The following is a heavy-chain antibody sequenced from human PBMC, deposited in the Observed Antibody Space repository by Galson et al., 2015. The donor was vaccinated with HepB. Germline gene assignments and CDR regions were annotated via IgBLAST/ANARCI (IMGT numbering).Heavy chain of an antibody. CDR3: ASGSHYYDSSPLWY. V-gene: IGHV1-3*01. CDR2: INAGNGNT. D-gene: IGHD3-22*01. J-gene: IGHJ4*02. CDR1: GYTFTSYA. Sequence: SVKVSCKASGYTFTSYAMHWVRQAPGQRLEWMGWINAGNGNTKYSQKFQGRVTIARDTSASTAYMELSSLRSEDTAVYYCASGSHYYDSSPLWYWGQGTLVTVSS.